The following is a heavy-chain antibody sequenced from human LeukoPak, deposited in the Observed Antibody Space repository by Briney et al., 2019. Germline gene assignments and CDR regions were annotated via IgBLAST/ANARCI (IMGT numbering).Heavy chain of an antibody. CDR3: ARDQKGYCSSTSCYSHYYYYMDV. Sequence: PSETLSLTCTVSGGSISSYYWSWIRQPPGKGLEWIGYIYYSGSTNYNPSLKSRVTISVDTSKNQFSLKPSSVTAADTAVYYCARDQKGYCSSTSCYSHYYYYMDVWGKGTTVTVSS. CDR2: IYYSGST. J-gene: IGHJ6*03. D-gene: IGHD2-2*01. CDR1: GGSISSYY. V-gene: IGHV4-59*01.